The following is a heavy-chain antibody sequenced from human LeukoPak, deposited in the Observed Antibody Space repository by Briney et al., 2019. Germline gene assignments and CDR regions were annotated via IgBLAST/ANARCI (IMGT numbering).Heavy chain of an antibody. CDR1: GFTFSSYE. CDR3: ATLVNYWSFDY. CDR2: ISSSGSTT. V-gene: IGHV3-48*03. J-gene: IGHJ4*02. Sequence: PGGSLRLSCAASGFTFSSYEMNWVRQAPGKGLEWVSYISSSGSTTYYADSVKGRFTISRDNAKNSLYLQMNSLRAEDTAVYYCATLVNYWSFDYWGQGTLVTVSS. D-gene: IGHD1-1*01.